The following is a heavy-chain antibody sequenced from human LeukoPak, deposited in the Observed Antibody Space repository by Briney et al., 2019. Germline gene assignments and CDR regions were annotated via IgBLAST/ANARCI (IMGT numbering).Heavy chain of an antibody. CDR2: ISSSSSYI. V-gene: IGHV3-21*04. CDR1: GFTFSSYS. D-gene: IGHD3-16*01. Sequence: GSLRLSCAASGFTFSSYSMNWVRQAPGKGLEWVSSISSSSSYIYYADPVKGRFTISSDNAKNTLYLHMNSLRAEDMAVYYCAKDGGQGADYWGQGTLVSVSS. J-gene: IGHJ4*02. CDR3: AKDGGQGADY.